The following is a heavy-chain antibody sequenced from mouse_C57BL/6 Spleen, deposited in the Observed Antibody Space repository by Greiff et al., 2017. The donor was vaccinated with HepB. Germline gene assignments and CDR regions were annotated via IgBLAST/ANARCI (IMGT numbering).Heavy chain of an antibody. J-gene: IGHJ3*01. CDR1: GFTFSSYA. V-gene: IGHV5-9-1*02. CDR2: ISSGGDYI. CDR3: TRDGDYYGSSQFAY. D-gene: IGHD1-1*01. Sequence: EVQLQESGEGLVKPGGSLKLSCAASGFTFSSYAMSWVRQTPEKRLEWVAYISSGGDYIYYADTVKGRFTISRDNARNTLYLQMSSLKSEDTAMYYCTRDGDYYGSSQFAYWGQGTLVTVSA.